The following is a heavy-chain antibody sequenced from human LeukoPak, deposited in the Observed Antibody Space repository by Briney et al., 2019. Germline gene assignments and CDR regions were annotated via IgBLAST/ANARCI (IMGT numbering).Heavy chain of an antibody. CDR2: IYYSGST. V-gene: IGHV4-30-4*08. Sequence: SETLSLTCTVSGGSISSGDYYWSWIRQPPGRGLEWIGYIYYSGSTYYNPSLKSRVTISVDTSKNQFSLKLSSVTAADTAVYYCARFDGTNACDYWGQGTLVTVSS. CDR1: GGSISSGDYY. CDR3: ARFDGTNACDY. D-gene: IGHD1-1*01. J-gene: IGHJ4*02.